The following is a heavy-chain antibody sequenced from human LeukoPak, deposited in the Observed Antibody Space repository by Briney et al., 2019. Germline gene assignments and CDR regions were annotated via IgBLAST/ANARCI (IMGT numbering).Heavy chain of an antibody. CDR2: IYYSGST. V-gene: IGHV4-59*01. CDR1: GGSISSYY. J-gene: IGHJ4*02. D-gene: IGHD3-10*01. Sequence: SETLSLTCTVSGGSISSYYWNWIRQPPGRGLEWIGYIYYSGSTNYNPSLKSRVTISVDTSKNQFSLKLSSVTAADTAVYYCARDLRVRGIDYWGQGTLVTVSS. CDR3: ARDLRVRGIDY.